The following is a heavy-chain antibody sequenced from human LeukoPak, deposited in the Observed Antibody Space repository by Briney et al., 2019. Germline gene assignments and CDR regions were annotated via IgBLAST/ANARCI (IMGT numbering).Heavy chain of an antibody. CDR2: IYNSGST. D-gene: IGHD4-23*01. J-gene: IGHJ4*02. Sequence: TPSETLSLTCTVSGDSISRYYWTWIRQPPGKGLEWIAYIYNSGSTNYNPSLKSRVTMSVDTSKNQFSLNLSSVTVADTAVYYCATAGGNSFLDHWGQGTLVTVSS. CDR1: GDSISRYY. CDR3: ATAGGNSFLDH. V-gene: IGHV4-59*01.